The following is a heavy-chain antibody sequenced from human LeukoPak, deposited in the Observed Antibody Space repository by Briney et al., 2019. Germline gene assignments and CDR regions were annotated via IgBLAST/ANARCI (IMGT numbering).Heavy chain of an antibody. Sequence: SETLSLTCTVSGGPISSYYWSWIRQPPGKGLEWIGYIYYSGSTNYNPSLKSRVTISVDTSKNQFSLKLSSATAADTAVYYCARGLEYYYDSSGYPLRWFDPWGQGTLVTVSS. J-gene: IGHJ5*02. CDR2: IYYSGST. D-gene: IGHD3-22*01. CDR3: ARGLEYYYDSSGYPLRWFDP. V-gene: IGHV4-59*01. CDR1: GGPISSYY.